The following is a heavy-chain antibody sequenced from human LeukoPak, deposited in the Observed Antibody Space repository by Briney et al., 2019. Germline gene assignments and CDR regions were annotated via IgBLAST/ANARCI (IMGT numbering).Heavy chain of an antibody. CDR1: GFTFSSYA. CDR2: ISYDGSKK. D-gene: IGHD6-13*01. V-gene: IGHV3-30-3*01. J-gene: IGHJ4*02. Sequence: GRSLRLSCAASGFTFSSYAMHWVRQAPGKGLEWVAVISYDGSKKYYADSVKGRFTISRDNSKNTLFVQMNSPTTEDTAVYYCARSWYSPDYWGQGTLVTVSS. CDR3: ARSWYSPDY.